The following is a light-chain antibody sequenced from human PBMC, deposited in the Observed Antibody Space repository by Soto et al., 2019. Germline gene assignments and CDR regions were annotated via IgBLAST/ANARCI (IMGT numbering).Light chain of an antibody. J-gene: IGLJ3*02. V-gene: IGLV2-11*01. CDR2: DVS. Sequence: QSALTQPRSVSGSPGQSVTISCTGTSSDFGGYNYVSWYQQHPGKAPQLMIYDVSKRPSGVPDRLSGSKSGNTASLTISGLQAEDEADYYCCSYAGSYSWVFGGGTKLTVL. CDR3: CSYAGSYSWV. CDR1: SSDFGGYNY.